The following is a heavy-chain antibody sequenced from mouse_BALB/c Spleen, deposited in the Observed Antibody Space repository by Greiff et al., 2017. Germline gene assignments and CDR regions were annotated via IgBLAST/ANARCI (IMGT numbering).Heavy chain of an antibody. CDR3: AREYGNKDFDY. CDR2: ISNLAYSI. CDR1: GFTFSDYG. Sequence: EVKLMESGGGLVQPGGSRKLSCAASGFTFSDYGMAWVRQAPGKGPEWVAFISNLAYSIYYADTVTGRFTISRENAKNTLYLEMSSLRSEDTAMYYCAREYGNKDFDYWGQGTTLTVSS. J-gene: IGHJ2*01. V-gene: IGHV5-15*02. D-gene: IGHD2-1*01.